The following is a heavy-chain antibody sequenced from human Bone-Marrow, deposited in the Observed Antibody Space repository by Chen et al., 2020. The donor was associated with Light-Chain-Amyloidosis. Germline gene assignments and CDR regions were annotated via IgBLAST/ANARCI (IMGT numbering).Heavy chain of an antibody. CDR1: GFTFSSYA. CDR2: ISYDGSNK. Sequence: GFTFSSYAMHWVRQAPGKGLAWVAVISYDGSNKYYADSVKGRFTISRDNSKNTLYLQMDSPRAEDTAVYYCARGGYYYDSSGYQPPGFSGGYYYYYGMDVWGQGTTVTVSS. CDR3: ARGGYYYDSSGYQPPGFSGGYYYYYGMDV. V-gene: IGHV3-30-3*01. D-gene: IGHD3-22*01. J-gene: IGHJ6*02.